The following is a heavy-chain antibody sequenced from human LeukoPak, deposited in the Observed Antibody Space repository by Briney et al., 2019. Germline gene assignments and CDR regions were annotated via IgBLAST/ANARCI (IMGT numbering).Heavy chain of an antibody. CDR2: IYYSGST. Sequence: SETLSLTCAVYGGSFSGNYWSWIRQPPGKGLEWIGYIYYSGSTNYNPSVKSRVTISVDTSKSQFSLKLSSVTAADTAVYYCARQEVVVPAAIGVFDYWGQGTLVTVSS. V-gene: IGHV4-59*08. J-gene: IGHJ4*02. D-gene: IGHD2-2*01. CDR1: GGSFSGNY. CDR3: ARQEVVVPAAIGVFDY.